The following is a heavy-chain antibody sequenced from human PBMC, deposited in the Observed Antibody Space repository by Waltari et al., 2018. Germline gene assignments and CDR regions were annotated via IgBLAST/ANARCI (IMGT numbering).Heavy chain of an antibody. CDR2: ISGGGDTT. CDR1: GLMFRGYA. Sequence: EVQLLEFGGGLLQPGESLRLSCAATGLMFRGYAMSWVRQAPGKGPEWVAIISGGGDTTFYADSVKGHFIISRDNSRNTLFLQMNNLRVEDTAVYYCGSPNAHWFDSWGPGTLVTVAS. V-gene: IGHV3-23*01. CDR3: GSPNAHWFDS. J-gene: IGHJ5*01.